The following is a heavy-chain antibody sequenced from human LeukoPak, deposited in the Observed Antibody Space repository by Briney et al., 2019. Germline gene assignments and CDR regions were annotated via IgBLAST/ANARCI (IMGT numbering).Heavy chain of an antibody. CDR3: ASSPPGRNDDFWSRKDRWGPLQH. J-gene: IGHJ1*01. D-gene: IGHD3-3*01. V-gene: IGHV1-46*01. Sequence: ASVKVSCKASVYTFTSYYMHWVRQAPGQGLEWMGIINPSGSSTSYAQKFQGRVTMTRDTSTSTVYMELSSLRSEDTAVYYCASSPPGRNDDFWSRKDRWGPLQHWGQGTLVTVSS. CDR1: VYTFTSYY. CDR2: INPSGSST.